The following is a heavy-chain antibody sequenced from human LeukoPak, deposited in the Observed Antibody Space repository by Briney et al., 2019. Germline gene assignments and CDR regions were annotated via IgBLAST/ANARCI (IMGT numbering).Heavy chain of an antibody. V-gene: IGHV1-24*01. Sequence: ASVKVSCKVSGYTLTELSMHWVRQAPGKGLEWMGGFDPEDGETIYAQKFQGRVTMTEDTSTDTAYMELSSPRSEDTAVYYCATYPNIVVVPAAQVAGRWGQGTLVTVSS. CDR2: FDPEDGET. CDR1: GYTLTELS. CDR3: ATYPNIVVVPAAQVAGR. J-gene: IGHJ1*01. D-gene: IGHD2-2*01.